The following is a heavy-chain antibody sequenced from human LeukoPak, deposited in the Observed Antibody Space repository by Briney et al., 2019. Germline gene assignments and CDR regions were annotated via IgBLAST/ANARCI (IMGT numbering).Heavy chain of an antibody. CDR1: GYTFTGYY. CDR3: ARGDGVCSSTSCYAGYYYYYMDV. D-gene: IGHD2-2*01. Sequence: ASVTVSCKASGYTFTGYYMHWVRQAPGQGLEWMGWINPNSGGTHYAQKFQGRVTMTRDTSISTAYMELSRLRSDDTAVYYCARGDGVCSSTSCYAGYYYYYMDVWGKGTTVTVSS. J-gene: IGHJ6*03. V-gene: IGHV1-2*02. CDR2: INPNSGGT.